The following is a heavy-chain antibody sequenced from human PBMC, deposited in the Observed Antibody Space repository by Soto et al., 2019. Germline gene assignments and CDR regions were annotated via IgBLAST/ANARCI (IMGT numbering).Heavy chain of an antibody. J-gene: IGHJ5*02. CDR3: ARHVFAPGGRWFGP. V-gene: IGHV4-39*01. Sequence: SETLSLTCTVSGGSISSSSYYWGWIRQPPGKGLEWIGSIYYSGSTYYNPSLKSRVTISVDTSKNQFSLKLSSVTAADTAVYYCARHVFAPGGRWFGPWGPGLLVTVSS. D-gene: IGHD2-15*01. CDR2: IYYSGST. CDR1: GGSISSSSYY.